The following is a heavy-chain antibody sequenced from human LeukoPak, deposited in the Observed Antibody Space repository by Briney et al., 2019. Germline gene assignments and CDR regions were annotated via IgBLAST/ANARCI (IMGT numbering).Heavy chain of an antibody. D-gene: IGHD7-27*01. J-gene: IGHJ4*02. V-gene: IGHV5-51*01. Sequence: GESLKISCEASGYKFLSHWIGWVRQMPGKGLEWMGIIYPDDSNVKYSPSFQGQVTISADESINTVYLQWSSLKASDTAMYYCARENWGSGYYWGQGTLVTVSS. CDR1: GYKFLSHW. CDR3: ARENWGSGYY. CDR2: IYPDDSNV.